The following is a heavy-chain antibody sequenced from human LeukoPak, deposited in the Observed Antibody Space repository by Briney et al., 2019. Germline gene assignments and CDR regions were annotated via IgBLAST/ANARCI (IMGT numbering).Heavy chain of an antibody. CDR3: ARGGDYYDSSGYYWFDP. J-gene: IGHJ5*02. D-gene: IGHD3-22*01. CDR1: GYTFTSYG. CDR2: IIPIFGTA. Sequence: SVNVSCKASGYTFTSYGISWVRQAPGQGLEWMGGIIPIFGTANYAQKFQGRVTITADESTSTAYMELSSLRSEDTAVYYCARGGDYYDSSGYYWFDPWGQGTLVTVSS. V-gene: IGHV1-69*13.